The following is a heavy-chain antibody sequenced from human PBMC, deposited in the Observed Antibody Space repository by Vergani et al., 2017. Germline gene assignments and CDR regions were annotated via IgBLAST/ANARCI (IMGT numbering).Heavy chain of an antibody. J-gene: IGHJ4*02. CDR3: ARDDDDPSSGYYYELDY. V-gene: IGHV3-33*01. Sequence: QVQLVESGGGVVQPGRSLRLSCAASGFTFSSYGMHWVRQAPGKGLEWVAVIWYDGSNKYYADSVKGRFTISRDNSKNTLYLQMNSLRAEDTAVYYCARDDDDPSSGYYYELDYWGQGTLVTVSS. CDR1: GFTFSSYG. CDR2: IWYDGSNK. D-gene: IGHD3-22*01.